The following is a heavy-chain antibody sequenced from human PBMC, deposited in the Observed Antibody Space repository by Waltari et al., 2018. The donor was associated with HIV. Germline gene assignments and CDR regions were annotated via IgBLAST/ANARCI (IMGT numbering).Heavy chain of an antibody. CDR1: GGSITSGGYY. Sequence: QVQLQESGPGLVKPSQTLSLTCTVSGGSITSGGYYWCWIRQHPGKGTEWIGHIHYRWGTYYNPSLKSRVTISLDTSKNQFSLKLSSVTAADTAVYYCARDGGLSSTEGGVDPWGQGTLVTVSS. CDR2: IHYRWGT. V-gene: IGHV4-31*03. CDR3: ARDGGLSSTEGGVDP. D-gene: IGHD2-2*01. J-gene: IGHJ5*02.